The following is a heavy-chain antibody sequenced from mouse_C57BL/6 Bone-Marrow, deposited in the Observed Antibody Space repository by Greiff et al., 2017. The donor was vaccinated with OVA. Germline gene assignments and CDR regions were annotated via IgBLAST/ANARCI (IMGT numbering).Heavy chain of an antibody. V-gene: IGHV5-17*01. CDR2: ISRGSGTI. CDR1: GFTFSDYG. J-gene: IGHJ4*01. D-gene: IGHD2-1*01. Sequence: EVMLVESGGGLVKPGGSLKLSCAASGFTFSDYGMHWVRQAPEKGLEWVAYISRGSGTIYYADKVKGRFTITRDNAKNTLFLQMTSMRSEENAMDYCARSLRNDAYAMDYWGQGTSVTVSS. CDR3: ARSLRNDAYAMDY.